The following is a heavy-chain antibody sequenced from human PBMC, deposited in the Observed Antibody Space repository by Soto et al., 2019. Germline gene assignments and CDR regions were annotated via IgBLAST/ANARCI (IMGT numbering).Heavy chain of an antibody. V-gene: IGHV3-30-3*01. CDR2: ISYDGSNK. CDR1: GFTFSSYA. J-gene: IGHJ6*02. CDR3: ARVRTGSSWYRLGYYYGMDV. D-gene: IGHD6-13*01. Sequence: GGSLRLSCAASGFTFSSYAMHWVRQAPGKGLEWVAVISYDGSNKYYADSVKGRFTISRDNSKNTLYLQMNSLRAEDTAVYYCARVRTGSSWYRLGYYYGMDVWGQGTTVTVSS.